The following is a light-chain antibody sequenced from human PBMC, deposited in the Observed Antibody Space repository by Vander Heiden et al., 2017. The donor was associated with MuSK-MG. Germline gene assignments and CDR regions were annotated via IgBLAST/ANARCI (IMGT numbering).Light chain of an antibody. Sequence: QSALTQPPSASGSPGQSVPIPCTGTSSDVGGYNYVSWYQQHTGKAPKLMIYEVSKRPSGVPDRFSGSKSGNTASLTVSGLQAEDEADYYCSSYAGSNNFVVFGGGTKLTVL. CDR1: SSDVGGYNY. CDR2: EVS. J-gene: IGLJ2*01. CDR3: SSYAGSNNFVV. V-gene: IGLV2-8*01.